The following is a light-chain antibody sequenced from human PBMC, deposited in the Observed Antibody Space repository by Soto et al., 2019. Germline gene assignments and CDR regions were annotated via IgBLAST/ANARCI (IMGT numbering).Light chain of an antibody. CDR1: QSITRW. CDR3: QQYNSYSPRT. J-gene: IGKJ1*01. V-gene: IGKV1-5*01. CDR2: DAS. Sequence: DIQMTQFPSTLSASVGARVAITCRASQSITRWLAWYQHKPGKAPKLLIYDASTLESGVPSRFSGGGSGTDFTLTISSLQPYDFATYYCQQYNSYSPRTFGQGTKVDIK.